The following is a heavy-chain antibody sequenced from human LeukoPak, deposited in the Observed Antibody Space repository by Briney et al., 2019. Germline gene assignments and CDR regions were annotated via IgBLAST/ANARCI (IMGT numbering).Heavy chain of an antibody. CDR2: INPSGGST. J-gene: IGHJ4*02. V-gene: IGHV1-46*03. Sequence: GASVKVSCKASGYTFTSCYMHWVRQAPGQGLEWMGIINPSGGSTSYAQKFQGRVTMTRDTSTSTVYMELSSLRSEDTAVYYCARSITMVRGVKSFDYWGQGTLVTVSS. CDR1: GYTFTSCY. CDR3: ARSITMVRGVKSFDY. D-gene: IGHD3-10*01.